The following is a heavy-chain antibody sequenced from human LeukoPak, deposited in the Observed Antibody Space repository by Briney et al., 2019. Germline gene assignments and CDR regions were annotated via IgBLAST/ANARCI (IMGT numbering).Heavy chain of an antibody. Sequence: GGSLRLSGAASGFTFSDYYMTWIGQAPGKGLGWVSYIGGSGPTTYYADSVEGRFTVSRDNAKNSLHLQMNSLRAEDTAVYYCARDRSGYYHGLDYWGQGILVTVSS. D-gene: IGHD3-22*01. CDR2: IGGSGPTT. V-gene: IGHV3-11*01. CDR3: ARDRSGYYHGLDY. CDR1: GFTFSDYY. J-gene: IGHJ4*02.